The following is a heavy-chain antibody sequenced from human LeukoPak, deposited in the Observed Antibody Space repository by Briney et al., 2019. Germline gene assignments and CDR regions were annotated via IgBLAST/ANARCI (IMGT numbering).Heavy chain of an antibody. CDR1: GFTFSSYS. D-gene: IGHD3-3*02. CDR2: IWYDGSNK. V-gene: IGHV3-33*08. J-gene: IGHJ3*02. CDR3: ASYVLGDAFDI. Sequence: GGSLRLSCAASGFTFSSYSMNWVRHAPGKGLEWVAVIWYDGSNKYYADSVKGRFTISRDNSKNTLYLQMNSLRAEDTAVYYCASYVLGDAFDIWGQGTMVTVSS.